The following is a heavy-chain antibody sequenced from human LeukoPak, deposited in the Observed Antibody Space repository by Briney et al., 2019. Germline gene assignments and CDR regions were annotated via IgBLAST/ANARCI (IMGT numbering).Heavy chain of an antibody. Sequence: GGSLRLSCAASGFTVSSNYMSWVRQAPGKRLEWVSVIYSGGSTYYADSVKGRFTISRDNAKNSLYLQMNSLRAEDTAVYYCARNLIYDFWSGFSAVDYWGQGTLVTVSS. CDR3: ARNLIYDFWSGFSAVDY. CDR1: GFTVSSNY. V-gene: IGHV3-66*01. D-gene: IGHD3-3*01. CDR2: IYSGGST. J-gene: IGHJ4*02.